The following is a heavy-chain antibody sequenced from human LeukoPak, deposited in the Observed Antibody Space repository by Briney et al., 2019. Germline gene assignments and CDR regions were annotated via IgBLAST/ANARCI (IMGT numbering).Heavy chain of an antibody. CDR2: IYYSGSA. D-gene: IGHD3-10*01. CDR3: ARVGFRFLGAMVRGKRYYYYMDV. J-gene: IGHJ6*03. CDR1: GGSISSYY. V-gene: IGHV4-59*01. Sequence: PSETLSLTXTVSGGSISSYYWSWIRQTPGKGLEWIGYIYYSGSANYNPSLKSRVTISVDTSKNQFSLKLSSVTAADTAVYYCARVGFRFLGAMVRGKRYYYYMDVWGKGTTVTVSS.